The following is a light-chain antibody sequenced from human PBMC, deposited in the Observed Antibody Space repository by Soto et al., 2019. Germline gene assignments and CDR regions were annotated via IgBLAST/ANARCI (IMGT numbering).Light chain of an antibody. V-gene: IGKV3-20*01. CDR1: QSVSSSY. Sequence: EIVLTQSPGTLSLSPGERATLSCRASQSVSSSYLAWYQQKPGQAPRLLIYGASSRATGIPDRFSGSGSGTDFYLTISRLAPEDFAVYYCQQYGSSPRTFGQGTKLEIK. CDR2: GAS. CDR3: QQYGSSPRT. J-gene: IGKJ2*01.